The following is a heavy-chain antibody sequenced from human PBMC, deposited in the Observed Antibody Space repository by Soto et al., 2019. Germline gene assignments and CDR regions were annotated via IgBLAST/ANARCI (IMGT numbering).Heavy chain of an antibody. CDR2: IYYSGST. CDR3: ERTIKKLAVISAFDY. CDR1: GGSVSSPSYY. Sequence: SETLSLTCSVSGGSVSSPSYYWSWIRQPPGKGLEWLGYIYYSGSTNYNPSLKSRVTISVDTAKKQFSLKLRSVTAADTAVYYCERTIKKLAVISAFDYWGQGTLVTVSS. J-gene: IGHJ4*02. V-gene: IGHV4-61*01. D-gene: IGHD3-22*01.